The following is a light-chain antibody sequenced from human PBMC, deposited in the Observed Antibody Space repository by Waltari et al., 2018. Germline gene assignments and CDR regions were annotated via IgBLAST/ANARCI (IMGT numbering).Light chain of an antibody. Sequence: QSVLTQPPSVSGAPGQRVTISCSGSRSNIGRRTVNWYQQLPGTAPKLLIHSSYQRPSGVPDRFSSSKSGTSASLAISGLQSEDEADYYCAAWDGSLNGYVFGTGTKVTVL. V-gene: IGLV1-44*01. J-gene: IGLJ1*01. CDR2: SSY. CDR3: AAWDGSLNGYV. CDR1: RSNIGRRT.